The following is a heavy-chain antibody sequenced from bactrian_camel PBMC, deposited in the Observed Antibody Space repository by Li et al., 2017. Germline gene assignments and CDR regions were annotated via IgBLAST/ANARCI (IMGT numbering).Heavy chain of an antibody. V-gene: IGHV3S59*01. D-gene: IGHD2*01. J-gene: IGHJ4*01. CDR1: GYTSSPYC. Sequence: ESGGGSVQAGGSMRLACVASGYTSSPYCMAWFRQAPGKDRVGVAAFFAGIDYTYYDDSVRGRFTISQDNATNTLYLQMNNLTPEDTATYYCASGKTGSYCYYEVWVEYWGQGTQVTVS. CDR2: FFAGIDYT. CDR3: ASGKTGSYCYYEVWVEY.